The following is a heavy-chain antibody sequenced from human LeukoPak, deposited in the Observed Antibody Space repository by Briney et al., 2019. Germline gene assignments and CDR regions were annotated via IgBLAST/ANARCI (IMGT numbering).Heavy chain of an antibody. CDR2: IWYDGSNK. CDR1: GFTFSSYG. CDR3: ARDYWWNYDY. Sequence: GSLRLSCAASGFTFSSYGMHWVRQAPGKGLEWVAVIWYDGSNKYYADSVKGRFTISRDNSKNTIYLQMDSLRAEDTAIYYCARDYWWNYDYWGQGTLVTVSS. J-gene: IGHJ4*02. D-gene: IGHD1-7*01. V-gene: IGHV3-33*01.